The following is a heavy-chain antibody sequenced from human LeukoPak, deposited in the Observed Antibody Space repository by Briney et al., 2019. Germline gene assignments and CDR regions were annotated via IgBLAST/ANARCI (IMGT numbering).Heavy chain of an antibody. CDR3: ARVERYNGDYGWFDP. CDR2: IYTSGST. J-gene: IGHJ5*02. CDR1: GGSISSYY. V-gene: IGHV4-4*07. Sequence: TSETLSLTCTVAGGSISSYYWSWSRQPAGKGLEWIGRIYTSGSTNYNPSLKSRVTMSVDTSKNQFSLRLRSVTAADTAMYYCARVERYNGDYGWFDPWGQGNLVTVSS. D-gene: IGHD4-17*01.